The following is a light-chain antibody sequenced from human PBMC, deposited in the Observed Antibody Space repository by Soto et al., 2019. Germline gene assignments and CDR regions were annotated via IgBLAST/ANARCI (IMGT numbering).Light chain of an antibody. J-gene: IGKJ3*01. CDR3: QQRSNWPPS. V-gene: IGKV3-15*01. CDR2: GAS. CDR1: QSVSSN. Sequence: EIVMTQSPATLSVSPGARAPLSCRASQSVSSNLAWYQQKPGQAPRLLIYGASTRATGIPARFSGSGSGTDFTLTISSLEPEDFAVYYCQQRSNWPPSFGPGTKVDIK.